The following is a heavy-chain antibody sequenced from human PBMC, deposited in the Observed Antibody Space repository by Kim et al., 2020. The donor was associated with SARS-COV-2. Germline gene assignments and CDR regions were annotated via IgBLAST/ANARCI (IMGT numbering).Heavy chain of an antibody. CDR3: TRGDRNVGSYYGMDV. D-gene: IGHD2-15*01. CDR1: GDSVSSNSAA. Sequence: SQTLSLTCDISGDSVSSNSAAWNWIRQSPSRGLEWLGRTFYRSKWYNDYAVSMRSRITINPDTSKNQFSLQLNSVTPEDTAVYYCTRGDRNVGSYYGMDVWGQGTTVTVSS. J-gene: IGHJ6*02. V-gene: IGHV6-1*01. CDR2: TFYRSKWYN.